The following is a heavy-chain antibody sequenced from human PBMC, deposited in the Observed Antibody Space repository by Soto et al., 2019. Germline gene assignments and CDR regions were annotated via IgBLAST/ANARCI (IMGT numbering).Heavy chain of an antibody. CDR2: IYYSGST. CDR1: GGSISSSSYY. Sequence: SETLSLTCTVSGGSISSSSYYWGWIRQPPGKGLEWIGSIYYSGSTYYNPSLKSRVTISVDTSKNQFSLKLSSVTAADTAVYYCASHDCSTGSCYYDFDYWGQGTLVTVSS. D-gene: IGHD2-2*01. V-gene: IGHV4-39*01. CDR3: ASHDCSTGSCYYDFDY. J-gene: IGHJ4*02.